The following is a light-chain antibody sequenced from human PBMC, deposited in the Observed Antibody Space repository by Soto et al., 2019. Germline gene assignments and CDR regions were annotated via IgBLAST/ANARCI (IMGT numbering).Light chain of an antibody. Sequence: SYELTQPPSVSEAPGKTARITCGGNKIGSKSVHWYQQKPGQAPVLVIYYDSDRSSGIPERFSGSKSGNTATLTISRVEAGDEADYYCQVLDSSSDHQVVFGGGTKLTVL. CDR1: KIGSKS. CDR2: YDS. V-gene: IGLV3-21*04. CDR3: QVLDSSSDHQVV. J-gene: IGLJ2*01.